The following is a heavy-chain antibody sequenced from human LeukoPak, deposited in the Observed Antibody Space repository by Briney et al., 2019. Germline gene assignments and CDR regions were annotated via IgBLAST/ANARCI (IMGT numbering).Heavy chain of an antibody. V-gene: IGHV3-30*18. CDR1: GFTFSSYG. CDR3: AKETGYSSSWYYNYYYYMDV. Sequence: PGGSLRLSCAASGFTFSSYGMHWVRQAPGKGLEWVAVISYDGSNKYYADSVKGRFTISRDNSKNTLYLQMNSLRAEDTAVYYCAKETGYSSSWYYNYYYYMDVWGKGTTVTVSS. D-gene: IGHD6-13*01. J-gene: IGHJ6*03. CDR2: ISYDGSNK.